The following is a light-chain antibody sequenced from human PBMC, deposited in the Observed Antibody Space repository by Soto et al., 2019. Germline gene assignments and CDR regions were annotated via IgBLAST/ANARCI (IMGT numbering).Light chain of an antibody. Sequence: DIQMTQSPSTLSASIGDTVTISCRASQSIYKWLAWYQQKPQKAPKVLIFEAAGLESGVSSRFRGSESGTEFTLTISGLQPDDLATYYCQQYNSFPLTFGGGTTVEL. CDR2: EAA. CDR3: QQYNSFPLT. CDR1: QSIYKW. V-gene: IGKV1-5*01. J-gene: IGKJ4*01.